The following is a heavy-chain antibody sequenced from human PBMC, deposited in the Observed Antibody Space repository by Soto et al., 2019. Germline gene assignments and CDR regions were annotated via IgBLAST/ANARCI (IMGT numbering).Heavy chain of an antibody. CDR3: ARVRAGDSSGLYYFDY. Sequence: SGKVCCKACRGTFSSYAISLVRQAPGQGLEWMGGIIPIFGTANYAQKFQGRVTITADESTSTAYMELSSLRSEDTAVYYCARVRAGDSSGLYYFDYWGQGTLVTVS. CDR1: RGTFSSYA. J-gene: IGHJ4*02. V-gene: IGHV1-69*13. CDR2: IIPIFGTA. D-gene: IGHD5-18*01.